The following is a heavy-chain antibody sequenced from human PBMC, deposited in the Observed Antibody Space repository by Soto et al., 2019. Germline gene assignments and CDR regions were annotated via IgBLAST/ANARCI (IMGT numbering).Heavy chain of an antibody. V-gene: IGHV4-34*01. CDR2: INHSGST. Sequence: SETLSLTCAVYGGSFSGYYWSWIRQPPGKGLEWIGEINHSGSTNYNPSLKSRVTISVDTSKNQFSLKLSSVTAADTAVYYCARGRVLLWFGELLNNNWFDPWGQGTLVTVSS. J-gene: IGHJ5*02. CDR1: GGSFSGYY. CDR3: ARGRVLLWFGELLNNNWFDP. D-gene: IGHD3-10*01.